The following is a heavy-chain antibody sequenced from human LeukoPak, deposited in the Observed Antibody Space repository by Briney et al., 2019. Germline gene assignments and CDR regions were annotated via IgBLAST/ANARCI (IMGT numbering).Heavy chain of an antibody. CDR1: GGSTWLYY. D-gene: IGHD3-10*01. CDR3: ASSGGAGRYDNEELPYYYYGMDV. CDR2: AHSSVIT. Sequence: AETLSLTSIVPGGSTWLYYWSWIRHPAGKGSEWIGRAHSSVITTYTPSLKCRVTMPLDTSNNQFYLKLTSVTAADTAVYYCASSGGAGRYDNEELPYYYYGMDVWGQGTTVIVSS. J-gene: IGHJ6*02. V-gene: IGHV4-4*07.